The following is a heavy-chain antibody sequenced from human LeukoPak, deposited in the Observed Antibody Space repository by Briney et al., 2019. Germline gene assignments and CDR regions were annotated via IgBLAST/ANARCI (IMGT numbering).Heavy chain of an antibody. Sequence: GASVKVSCKASGYTFTSHYMHWVRQAPGQGLEWMGIINPSGGSTSYAQKFQGRVTMTRDTSTSTVYMELSSLRSEDTAVYYCARARWYLEDYYYYYGMDVWGQGTTVTVSS. CDR3: ARARWYLEDYYYYYGMDV. CDR1: GYTFTSHY. D-gene: IGHD6-13*01. V-gene: IGHV1-46*01. J-gene: IGHJ6*02. CDR2: INPSGGST.